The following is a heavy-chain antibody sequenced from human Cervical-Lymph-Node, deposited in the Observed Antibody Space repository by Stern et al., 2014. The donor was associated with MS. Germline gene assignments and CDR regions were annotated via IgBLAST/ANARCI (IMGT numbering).Heavy chain of an antibody. CDR1: GYTFTDYY. CDR2: INHFHGGT. CDR3: ARTKTVTTYYGMDV. V-gene: IGHV1-2*02. Sequence: VQLVESGAEVKKPGASVKVSCTASGYTFTDYYMHWGRQAPGQGLEWMGWINHFHGGTNSAQKFQGRVTMTRDTSISTAYMELSRLTSDDTAGYYCARTKTVTTYYGMDVWGQGTTVTVSS. J-gene: IGHJ6*02. D-gene: IGHD4-17*01.